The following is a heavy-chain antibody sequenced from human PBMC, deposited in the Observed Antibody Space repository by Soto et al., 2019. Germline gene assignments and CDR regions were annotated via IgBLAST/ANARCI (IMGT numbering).Heavy chain of an antibody. CDR1: GYTFTSYG. CDR3: ARVPRGRDEGWFDP. Sequence: QVQLVQSGAEVKKPGASVKVSCKASGYTFTSYGISWVRQAPGQGLEWMGWISAYNGNTNYAQKLQGRVTMTTDTSTSTDDMELRSRLSDDTAVYYCARVPRGRDEGWFDPWGQGPLVTVSS. CDR2: ISAYNGNT. D-gene: IGHD2-15*01. V-gene: IGHV1-18*04. J-gene: IGHJ5*02.